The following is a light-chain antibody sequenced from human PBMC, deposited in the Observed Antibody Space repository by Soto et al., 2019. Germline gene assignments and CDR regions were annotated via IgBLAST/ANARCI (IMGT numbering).Light chain of an antibody. V-gene: IGKV3-20*01. CDR2: GAS. CDR1: HAVTNNF. CDR3: QQYGTSPGT. Sequence: EIVLTQSPGTLSLSPGERATLSCRASHAVTNNFLAWYQQKPGQAPRLVIYGASSRPAGIPDRFSGSGAGTDLTLSISRLEPEDFAVYFCQQYGTSPGTFGQGTKLEIK. J-gene: IGKJ2*01.